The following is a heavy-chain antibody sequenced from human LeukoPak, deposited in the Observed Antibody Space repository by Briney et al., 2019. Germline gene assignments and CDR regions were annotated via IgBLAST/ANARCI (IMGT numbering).Heavy chain of an antibody. Sequence: GGSLRLSCAASGFTFSSYWMSWVRQAPGKGLEWVSVIYSGGSTYYADSVKGRFTISRDNSKNTLSLQMSSLRAEDTAVYYCASGSGYYHPDYWGQGTLVTVSS. D-gene: IGHD5-12*01. CDR1: GFTFSSYW. J-gene: IGHJ4*02. V-gene: IGHV3-66*01. CDR3: ASGSGYYHPDY. CDR2: IYSGGST.